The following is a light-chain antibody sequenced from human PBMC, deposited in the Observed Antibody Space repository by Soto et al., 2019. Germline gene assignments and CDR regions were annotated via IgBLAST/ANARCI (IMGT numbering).Light chain of an antibody. CDR1: ERLSSVY. V-gene: IGKV3-20*01. CDR3: QQYGGSPRIT. J-gene: IGKJ5*01. CDR2: GAS. Sequence: EIVLTQSPGTLSLSPGERATLSCRASERLSSVYLAWYQQRPGQPPRLLIYGASNRATGIPDRFSGSGSGTDFTLIINRLEPEHVAIYYCQQYGGSPRITFGQGTRLEIK.